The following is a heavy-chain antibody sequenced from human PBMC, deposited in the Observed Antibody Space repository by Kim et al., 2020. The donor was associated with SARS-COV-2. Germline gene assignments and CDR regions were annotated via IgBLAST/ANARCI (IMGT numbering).Heavy chain of an antibody. Sequence: SNPSPKSRVTISVDTSKNQFSLKLSSVTAADTAGYYCARGNDYGGCFDYWGQGTLVTVSS. CDR3: ARGNDYGGCFDY. V-gene: IGHV4-31*02. D-gene: IGHD4-17*01. J-gene: IGHJ4*02.